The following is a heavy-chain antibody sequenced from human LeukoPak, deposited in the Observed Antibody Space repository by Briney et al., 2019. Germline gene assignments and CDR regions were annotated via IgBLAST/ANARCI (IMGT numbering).Heavy chain of an antibody. CDR3: ARSVTAMALVFDY. CDR1: GGSTSSGSYY. J-gene: IGHJ4*02. Sequence: SQTLSLTCTVSGGSTSSGSYYWSWIRQPAGKGLEWIGRIYTSGSTNYNPSLKSRVTISVDTSKNQFSLKLSSVTAADTAVYYCARSVTAMALVFDYWGQGTLVTVSS. V-gene: IGHV4-61*02. D-gene: IGHD5-18*01. CDR2: IYTSGST.